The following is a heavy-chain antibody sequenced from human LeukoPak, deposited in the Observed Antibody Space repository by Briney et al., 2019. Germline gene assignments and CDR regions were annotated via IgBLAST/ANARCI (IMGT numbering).Heavy chain of an antibody. D-gene: IGHD3-22*01. V-gene: IGHV1-18*01. J-gene: IGHJ4*02. CDR2: ISAYNGNT. Sequence: EASVKVSCKTSGNTFTNNGISWVRQAPGQGLEWMGWISAYNGNTNYARKVQGRVTMTTDTSTSTAYMELRSLRSDDTAVYSCARDLYDSSGYFDYWGQGTLVTVSS. CDR1: GNTFTNNG. CDR3: ARDLYDSSGYFDY.